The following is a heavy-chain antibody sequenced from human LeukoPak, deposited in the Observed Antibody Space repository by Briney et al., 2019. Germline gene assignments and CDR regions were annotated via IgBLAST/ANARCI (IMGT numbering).Heavy chain of an antibody. J-gene: IGHJ6*03. CDR1: GYTFTSYD. CDR2: MNPNSGNT. V-gene: IGHV1-8*01. Sequence: ASVKVSCKASGYTFTSYDINWVRQATGQGLEWMGWMNPNSGNTGYAQKFQGRVTMTTDTSTSTAYMELRSLRSDDTAVYYCARRPGTDFWSGYYYYYMDVWGKGTTVTVSS. CDR3: ARRPGTDFWSGYYYYYMDV. D-gene: IGHD3-3*01.